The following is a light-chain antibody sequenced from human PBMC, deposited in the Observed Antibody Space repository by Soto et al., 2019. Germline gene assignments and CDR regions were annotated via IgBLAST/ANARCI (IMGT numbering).Light chain of an antibody. CDR2: KAS. J-gene: IGKJ1*01. V-gene: IGKV1-5*03. CDR1: QSISSW. CDR3: QQYHTDPCT. Sequence: DIQMTQSPSTLSASVGDRVTITCRASQSISSWLAWYQQKPGKAPKLLIYKASSLESGVPSRCSGSGSGTDCTLTISSLQPDDFATYYCQQYHTDPCTFGQGTKVEI.